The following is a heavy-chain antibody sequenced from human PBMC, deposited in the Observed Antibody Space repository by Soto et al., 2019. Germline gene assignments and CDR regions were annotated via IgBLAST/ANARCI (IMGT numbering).Heavy chain of an antibody. J-gene: IGHJ5*02. V-gene: IGHV3-33*01. D-gene: IGHD3-9*01. CDR1: GFTFSSYG. CDR3: ARDAHPYFDWLLYSMTWFDP. CDR2: IWYDGSNK. Sequence: PGGSLRLSCAASGFTFSSYGMHWVRQAPGKGLEWVAVIWYDGSNKYYADSVKGRFTISRDNSKNTLYLQMNSLRAEDTAVYYCARDAHPYFDWLLYSMTWFDPWGQGTLVTVSS.